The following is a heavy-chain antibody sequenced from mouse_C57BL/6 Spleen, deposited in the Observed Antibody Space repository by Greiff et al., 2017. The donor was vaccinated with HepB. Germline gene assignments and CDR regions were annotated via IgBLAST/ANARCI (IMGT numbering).Heavy chain of an antibody. Sequence: QVQLQQPGAELVKPGASVKMSCKASGYTFTSYWITWVKQRPGQGLEWIGDIYPGSGSTNYNEKFTSKATLTVDKSSSTAYMQLSSPTSEDSAVYYCARVYDGFDYWGQGTTLTVSS. CDR1: GYTFTSYW. CDR2: IYPGSGST. D-gene: IGHD2-3*01. CDR3: ARVYDGFDY. J-gene: IGHJ2*01. V-gene: IGHV1-55*01.